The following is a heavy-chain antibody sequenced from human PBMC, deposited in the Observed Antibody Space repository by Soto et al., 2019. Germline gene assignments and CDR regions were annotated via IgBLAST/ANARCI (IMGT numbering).Heavy chain of an antibody. J-gene: IGHJ3*02. CDR3: VGEIVADALDI. V-gene: IGHV3-23*01. D-gene: IGHD2-21*01. CDR1: GFTFSSYH. CDR2: IIGSGGST. Sequence: EVRLLESGGGLVQPGGSLRLSCAPSGFTFSSYHMTWVRQAPGKGLEWVSTIIGSGGSTYYADSVKGRFTISGDNSKNTLYLQMNSLRVEDTALYYCVGEIVADALDIWGQGTMVSVSS.